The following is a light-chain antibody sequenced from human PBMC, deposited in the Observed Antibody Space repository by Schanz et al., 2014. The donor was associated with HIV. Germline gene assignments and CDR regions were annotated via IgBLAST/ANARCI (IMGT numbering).Light chain of an antibody. V-gene: IGKV3-15*01. CDR1: QTVSKN. J-gene: IGKJ1*01. CDR2: GAS. CDR3: QQYGSSPRT. Sequence: EIVMTQSPGTLSVSPGERATLSCRASQTVSKNLAWYQQKPGQAPRLLIYGASTRVTGIPARFSGSGSGTEFTLTISSLQSEDFAVYYCQQYGSSPRTFGQGTKVEIK.